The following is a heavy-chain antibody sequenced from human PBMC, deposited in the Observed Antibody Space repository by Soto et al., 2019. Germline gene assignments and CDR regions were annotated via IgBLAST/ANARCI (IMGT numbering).Heavy chain of an antibody. Sequence: SETLSLTCTVSCGSISSYYWSWIRQPPGKGLERIGYIYYSGSTNYNPSLKSRVTISVDTSKNQFSLKLSSVTAADTAVYYCARRRMSTNVFDYWGQGTLVTVSS. CDR2: IYYSGST. V-gene: IGHV4-59*01. CDR3: ARRRMSTNVFDY. J-gene: IGHJ4*02. D-gene: IGHD2-8*01. CDR1: CGSISSYY.